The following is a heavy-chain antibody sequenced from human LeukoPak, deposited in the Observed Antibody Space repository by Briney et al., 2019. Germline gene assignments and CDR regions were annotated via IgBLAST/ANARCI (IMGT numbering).Heavy chain of an antibody. CDR2: INHSGST. CDR3: ARARRGYVRLDY. D-gene: IGHD5-12*01. CDR1: GGSFSGYY. V-gene: IGHV4-34*01. J-gene: IGHJ4*02. Sequence: PSETLSLTCAVSGGSFSGYYFTWIRQSPGKGLEWIGEINHSGSTNYNPSLTRRVTMSVDTSKNQFSLNLSAATAADTAVYYCARARRGYVRLDYWGQGTLVTVSS.